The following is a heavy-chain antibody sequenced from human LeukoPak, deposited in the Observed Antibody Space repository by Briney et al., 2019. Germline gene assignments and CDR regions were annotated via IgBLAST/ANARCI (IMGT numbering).Heavy chain of an antibody. CDR2: IYYSGST. J-gene: IGHJ6*02. Sequence: SETLSLTCTVSGGPISSYYWSWIRQPPGKGLEWIGYIYYSGSTNYNPSLKSRVTISVDTSKNQFSLKLSSVTAADTAVYYCARDGYDYGDYADQNYYYYGMDVWGQGTTVTVSS. D-gene: IGHD4-17*01. CDR1: GGPISSYY. CDR3: ARDGYDYGDYADQNYYYYGMDV. V-gene: IGHV4-59*01.